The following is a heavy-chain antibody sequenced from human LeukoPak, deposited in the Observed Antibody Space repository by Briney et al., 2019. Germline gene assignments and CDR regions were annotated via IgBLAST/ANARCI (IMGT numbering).Heavy chain of an antibody. CDR2: ISGSGGDT. J-gene: IGHJ4*02. CDR3: AKKGATTGDFDY. CDR1: GFTFSTNA. D-gene: IGHD1-26*01. V-gene: IGHV3-23*01. Sequence: PGGSLRLSCLTSGFTFSTNAMSWVRQAPGKGPEWVSAISGSGGDTYYADSVKGRFTISRDNSKNTLYLQMNSLRAEDTAVYYCAKKGATTGDFDYWGQGTLVTVSS.